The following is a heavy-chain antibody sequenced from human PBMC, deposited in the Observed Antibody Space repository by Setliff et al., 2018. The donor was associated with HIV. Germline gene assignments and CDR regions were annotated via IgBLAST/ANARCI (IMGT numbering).Heavy chain of an antibody. J-gene: IGHJ6*03. CDR2: ISSSSRTI. Sequence: GGSLRLSCAASGSGFTFSSYSMNWVRQAPGKGLEWLSYISSSSRTIYYADSVKGRFTISRDNAKNSLYLQMNSLRAEDTAVYYCARDGGMGVYYMDVWGKGTTVTVSS. D-gene: IGHD1-26*01. V-gene: IGHV3-48*01. CDR3: ARDGGMGVYYMDV. CDR1: GSGFTFSSYS.